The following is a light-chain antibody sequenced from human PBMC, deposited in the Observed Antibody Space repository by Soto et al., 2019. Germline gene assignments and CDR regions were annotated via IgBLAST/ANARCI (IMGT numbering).Light chain of an antibody. CDR1: QSISSW. V-gene: IGKV1-5*01. J-gene: IGKJ3*01. CDR3: QQYNSYPFT. CDR2: DAS. Sequence: DIQMTQSPSTLSASVGDRVTITCRASQSISSWLAWYQQKPGKAPKLLIYDASSLESGVPSRFSGSGSGTEFTLNLSRLQPDDFATYYCQQYNSYPFTFGPGTKVDTK.